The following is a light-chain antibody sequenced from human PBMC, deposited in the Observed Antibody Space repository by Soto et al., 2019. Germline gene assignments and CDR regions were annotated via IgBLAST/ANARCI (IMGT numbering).Light chain of an antibody. CDR3: SSYTSSSTRV. J-gene: IGLJ1*01. CDR1: SSDVGRYNY. V-gene: IGLV2-14*01. CDR2: EVS. Sequence: QSVLTQPASVSGSPGQSITISCTGTSSDVGRYNYVSWYQQHPGKAPKLMIYEVSTRPSGVSNRFSGSKSGNTASLTISGLQAEDEADYYCSSYTSSSTRVFGTGTKLTVL.